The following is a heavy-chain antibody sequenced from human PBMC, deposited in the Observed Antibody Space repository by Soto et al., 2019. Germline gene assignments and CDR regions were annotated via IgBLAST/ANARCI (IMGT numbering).Heavy chain of an antibody. D-gene: IGHD3-16*02. V-gene: IGHV1-18*01. Sequence: GASVKVSCKASGYTFTSYGISWVRQAPGQGLEWMGWVSAYNGNTNYAQKLQGRVTMTTDTSTSTAYMELRSLRSDDTAVYYCARDAYDYVWGSYRFENWFDPWGQGTLVTVSS. J-gene: IGHJ5*02. CDR3: ARDAYDYVWGSYRFENWFDP. CDR1: GYTFTSYG. CDR2: VSAYNGNT.